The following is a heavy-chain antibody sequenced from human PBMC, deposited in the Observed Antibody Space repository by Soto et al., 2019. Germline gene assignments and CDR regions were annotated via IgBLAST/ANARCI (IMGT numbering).Heavy chain of an antibody. V-gene: IGHV4-31*03. CDR1: GGSISSGGYY. J-gene: IGHJ5*02. D-gene: IGHD3-10*01. CDR2: IYHSGST. CDR3: AKVRGINWFDP. Sequence: QVQLQESGPGLVKPSQTLSLTCTVSGGSISSGGYYWSWIRQHPGKGLEWIGYIYHSGSTYYNPSLQSRFTTSVDTCMYRVSLRLSNVTAAATAVYYCAKVRGINWFDPWGQGILVTVSS.